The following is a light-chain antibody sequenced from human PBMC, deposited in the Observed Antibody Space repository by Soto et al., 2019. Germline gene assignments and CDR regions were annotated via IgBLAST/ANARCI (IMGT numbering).Light chain of an antibody. CDR2: KAS. V-gene: IGKV1-5*03. CDR1: QSISSW. Sequence: DIQMTQSPSTLSASVGDRVTITCRASQSISSWLAWYQQKPGKAPKLLIYKASSLESGFPSRFSGSGSGTEFTLTISSLQPDDFAPYYCQPYNSSPWTFGQGTKVEIK. J-gene: IGKJ1*01. CDR3: QPYNSSPWT.